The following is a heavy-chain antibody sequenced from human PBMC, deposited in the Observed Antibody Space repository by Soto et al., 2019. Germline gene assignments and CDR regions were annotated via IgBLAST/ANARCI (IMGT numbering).Heavy chain of an antibody. V-gene: IGHV4-59*01. Sequence: LSLTCTVSGGSISSYYWSWIRQPPGKGLEWIGYIYYSGSTNYNPSLKSRVTISVDTSKNQFSLKLSSVTAADTAVYYCARSYRRYCSGGSCYSYYYYYMDVWGKGTTVTVSS. CDR3: ARSYRRYCSGGSCYSYYYYYMDV. J-gene: IGHJ6*03. D-gene: IGHD2-15*01. CDR2: IYYSGST. CDR1: GGSISSYY.